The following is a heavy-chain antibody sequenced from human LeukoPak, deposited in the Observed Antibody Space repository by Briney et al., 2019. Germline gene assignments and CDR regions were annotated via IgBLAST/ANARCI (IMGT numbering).Heavy chain of an antibody. Sequence: SETLSLTCGVSGGSIISTNWWTWVRQPPGKGLEWIGEVHLDGRTNYNPSLESRLTMSVDVSENQVSLKLTSVTAADTAVYYCAREGGFYRPLDYSGQGTLVTVSS. D-gene: IGHD3-3*01. V-gene: IGHV4-4*02. J-gene: IGHJ4*02. CDR3: AREGGFYRPLDY. CDR1: GGSIISTNW. CDR2: VHLDGRT.